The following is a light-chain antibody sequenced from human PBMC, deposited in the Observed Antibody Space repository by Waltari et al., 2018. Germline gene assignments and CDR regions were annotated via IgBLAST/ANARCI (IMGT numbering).Light chain of an antibody. J-gene: IGLJ2*01. Sequence: NFMLTQPHSVSESPGKTVTISCTRSSGSIASNYVPWYQQRPGSAPTTVIYEDKERPSGVPERFSGSIDSSSNSASLTIAGLKTEDEADYYCQSYDSSNLRVFGGGTKLTVL. CDR1: SGSIASNY. V-gene: IGLV6-57*03. CDR3: QSYDSSNLRV. CDR2: EDK.